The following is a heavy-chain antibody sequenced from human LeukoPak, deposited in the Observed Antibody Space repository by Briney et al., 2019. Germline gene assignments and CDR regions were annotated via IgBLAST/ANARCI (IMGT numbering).Heavy chain of an antibody. J-gene: IGHJ6*02. D-gene: IGHD2-15*01. CDR3: ARDCSGGSCYWDYYYGMDV. CDR1: GYTFTSYG. CDR2: ISAYNGNT. Sequence: ASVKVSCKASGYTFTSYGISWVRQAPGQGLEWMGWISAYNGNTNYAQKLQGRVTMTTDTSTSTAYMELRSLRSDDTAVYYCARDCSGGSCYWDYYYGMDVWGQGTTVTVSS. V-gene: IGHV1-18*01.